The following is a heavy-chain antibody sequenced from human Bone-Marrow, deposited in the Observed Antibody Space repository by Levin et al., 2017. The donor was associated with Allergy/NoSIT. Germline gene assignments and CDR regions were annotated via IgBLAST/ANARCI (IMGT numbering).Heavy chain of an antibody. J-gene: IGHJ4*02. CDR2: IYDTGNT. CDR3: AGHDFGDYSVDY. Sequence: SETLSLTCTVSGGSMNIYYWSWIRQPPGKGLEWIGYIYDTGNTNYNPSLKTRVTILLDTSNNQFSLKLSPVTAADTAVYYCAGHDFGDYSVDYWGQGTLVTVSS. CDR1: GGSMNIYY. V-gene: IGHV4-59*03. D-gene: IGHD4-17*01.